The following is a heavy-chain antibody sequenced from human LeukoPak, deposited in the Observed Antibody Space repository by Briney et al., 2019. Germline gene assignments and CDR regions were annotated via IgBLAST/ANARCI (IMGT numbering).Heavy chain of an antibody. CDR2: IYYSGST. Sequence: SETLSLTCTVSGGSISSGDYYWSWIRQPPGKGLEWIGYIYYSGSTYYNPSLKSRVTISVDTSKNQFSLKLSSVTAADTAVYYWARVEGVWDVFDIWGQGTMVTVSS. V-gene: IGHV4-30-4*01. J-gene: IGHJ3*02. D-gene: IGHD3-16*01. CDR1: GGSISSGDYY. CDR3: ARVEGVWDVFDI.